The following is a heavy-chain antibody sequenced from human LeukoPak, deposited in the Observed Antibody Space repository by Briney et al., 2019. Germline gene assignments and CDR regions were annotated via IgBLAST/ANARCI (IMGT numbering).Heavy chain of an antibody. V-gene: IGHV4-4*07. CDR3: ARSQYYYDSSGLSDWFDP. Sequence: SETLSLTCSVSARSISSYYWSWIRQPAGKGLKWIRRTYTSGSTNYNPSLKCRVTMSVVTSKNHFSLKLSSVTAADTAVYYCARSQYYYDSSGLSDWFDPWGQGTLVTVSS. J-gene: IGHJ5*02. CDR1: ARSISSYY. CDR2: TYTSGST. D-gene: IGHD3-22*01.